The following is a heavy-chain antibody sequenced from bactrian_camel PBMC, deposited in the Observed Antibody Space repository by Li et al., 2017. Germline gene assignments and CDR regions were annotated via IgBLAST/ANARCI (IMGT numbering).Heavy chain of an antibody. J-gene: IGHJ4*01. D-gene: IGHD8*01. CDR3: AADLLLMRPLEASEYKY. Sequence: VQLVESGGGSVQTGGSLRLSCVVSGHSRRSNCVGWYRLPPGRAPAEREGIAAIRRSGGETWYADSVKGRFAIWQDNAKATVYLEINYLRPEDTAMYYCAADLLLMRPLEASEYKYWGQGTQVTVS. CDR1: GHSRRSNC. V-gene: IGHV3-3*01. CDR2: IRRSGGET.